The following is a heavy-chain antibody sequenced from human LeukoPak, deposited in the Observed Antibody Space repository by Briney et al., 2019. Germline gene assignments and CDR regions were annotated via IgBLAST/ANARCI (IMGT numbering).Heavy chain of an antibody. D-gene: IGHD3-16*01. CDR3: AKDQNAMITPTYYFDY. J-gene: IGHJ4*01. CDR2: ISGSGGST. V-gene: IGHV3-23*01. Sequence: GGSLRLSCAASGFTFSSYAMSWVRQAPGKGLEWVSAISGSGGSTYYADSVKGRFTISRDNSKNTLYLQTNSLRAEDTAVYYCAKDQNAMITPTYYFDYWGQEPWSPSPQ. CDR1: GFTFSSYA.